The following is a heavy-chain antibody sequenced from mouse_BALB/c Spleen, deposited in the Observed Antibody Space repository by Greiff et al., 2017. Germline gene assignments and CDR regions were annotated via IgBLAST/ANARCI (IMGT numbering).Heavy chain of an antibody. CDR1: GYSITSDYA. CDR2: ISYSGST. D-gene: IGHD2-4*01. J-gene: IGHJ2*01. V-gene: IGHV3-2*02. Sequence: EVKVEESGPGLVKPSQSLSLTCTVTGYSITSDYAWNWIRQFPGNKLEWMGYISYSGSTSYNPSLKSRISITRDTSKNQFFLQLNSVTTEDTATYYCARVITTGALDYWGQGTTLTVSS. CDR3: ARVITTGALDY.